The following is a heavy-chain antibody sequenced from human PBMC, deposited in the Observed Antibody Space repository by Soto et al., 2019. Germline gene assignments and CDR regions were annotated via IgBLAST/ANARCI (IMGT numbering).Heavy chain of an antibody. V-gene: IGHV4-59*01. CDR3: ALKGDGYRGFKY. J-gene: IGHJ4*02. Sequence: LETLSLTCTVSGGSISSYCWSWIRQHPGKGLEWIGYIYYSGSTNYSPFLKSRLTITKDTSKNQVVLTLTNMDPVDTATYYCALKGDGYRGFKYWGQGTLVTVSS. CDR1: GGSISSYC. D-gene: IGHD5-12*01. CDR2: IYYSGST.